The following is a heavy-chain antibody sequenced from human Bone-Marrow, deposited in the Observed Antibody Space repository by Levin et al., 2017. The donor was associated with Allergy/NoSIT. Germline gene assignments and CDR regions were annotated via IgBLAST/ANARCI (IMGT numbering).Heavy chain of an antibody. CDR3: AREQFNYFDS. Sequence: GESLKISCAASGFTFSYKWMHWVRQAPGKGLEWVSHITGDGSSTSYADSVKGRFTISRDNAKNTLYLQMNRLRAEDTAVYYCAREQFNYFDSWGQGTLVTVSS. CDR2: ITGDGSST. J-gene: IGHJ4*02. CDR1: GFTFSYKW. V-gene: IGHV3-74*01. D-gene: IGHD4-11*01.